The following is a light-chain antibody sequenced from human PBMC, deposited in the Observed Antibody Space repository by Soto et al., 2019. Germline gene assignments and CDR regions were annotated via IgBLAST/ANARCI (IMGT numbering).Light chain of an antibody. CDR3: QQYGSSPLT. Sequence: EIVLTQSPGTLSLSPWERATLSCRASQSVSSSYLAWYQQIPGQAPRLLIYGASSRSTGIPDRFSGSGSGTDFSLTISGREPDDFAVYFCQQYGSSPLTFGEGTKVELK. J-gene: IGKJ1*01. CDR1: QSVSSSY. CDR2: GAS. V-gene: IGKV3-20*01.